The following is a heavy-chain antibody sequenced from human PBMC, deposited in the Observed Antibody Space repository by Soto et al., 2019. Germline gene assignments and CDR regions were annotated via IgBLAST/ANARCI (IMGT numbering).Heavy chain of an antibody. CDR1: GFTFSDYY. Sequence: GGSLRLSGAASGFTFSDYYMSWIRQAPGKGLEWVSYISSSSSYTNYADSVKGRLTISRDNAKNSLYLQMNSLRAEDTAVYYCATGQYYYDSSGYYYSWGQGTLVTVSS. D-gene: IGHD3-22*01. CDR3: ATGQYYYDSSGYYYS. J-gene: IGHJ4*02. V-gene: IGHV3-11*03. CDR2: ISSSSSYT.